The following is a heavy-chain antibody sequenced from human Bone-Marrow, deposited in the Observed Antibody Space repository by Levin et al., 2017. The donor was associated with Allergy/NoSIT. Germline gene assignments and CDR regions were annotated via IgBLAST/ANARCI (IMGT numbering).Heavy chain of an antibody. CDR2: ISYDGSNK. CDR1: GFTFSSYA. D-gene: IGHD3-10*01. J-gene: IGHJ3*02. Sequence: PGGSLRLSCAASGFTFSSYAMHWVRQAPGKGLEWVAVISYDGSNKYYADSVKGRFTISRDNSKNTLYLQMNSLRAEDTAVYYCAREMTGALLWFGGPVDAFDIWGQGTMVTVSS. V-gene: IGHV3-30-3*01. CDR3: AREMTGALLWFGGPVDAFDI.